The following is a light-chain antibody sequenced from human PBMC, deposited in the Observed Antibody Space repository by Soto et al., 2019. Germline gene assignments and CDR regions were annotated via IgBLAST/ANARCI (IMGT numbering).Light chain of an antibody. CDR2: KTS. CDR1: QSLAHSDGNIY. Sequence: DIVLTQTPLSSRVTLGQPASISCKSSQSLAHSDGNIYLNWLQQRPGQPPRLLIYKTSYRFSGVPDRFSGSGAGTDFTLKISKVEAEDVGVYYCAEASLLPHAFGQGTKVEIK. CDR3: AEASLLPHA. V-gene: IGKV2-24*01. J-gene: IGKJ1*01.